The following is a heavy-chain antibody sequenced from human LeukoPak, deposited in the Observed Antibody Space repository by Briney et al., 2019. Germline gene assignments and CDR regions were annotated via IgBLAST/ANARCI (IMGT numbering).Heavy chain of an antibody. V-gene: IGHV3-74*01. Sequence: GGSLRLSCAASGFTFSSYWVHWVRQAPGKGLEWVARINSDGSTINHADSVRGRFTISRDNAKNSLYLQMNSLRAEDTAVYYCARAERTIFGVVINYAFDIWGQGTMVTVSS. D-gene: IGHD3-3*01. CDR3: ARAERTIFGVVINYAFDI. CDR1: GFTFSSYW. CDR2: INSDGSTI. J-gene: IGHJ3*02.